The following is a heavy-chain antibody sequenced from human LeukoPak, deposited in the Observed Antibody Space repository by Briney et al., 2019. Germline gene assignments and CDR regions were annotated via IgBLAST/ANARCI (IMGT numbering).Heavy chain of an antibody. J-gene: IGHJ4*02. CDR3: ARHVGNSGSGSYLTYFDY. V-gene: IGHV4-59*08. D-gene: IGHD3-10*01. CDR2: IYYSGRT. Sequence: SETLSLTCTVSGGSISSYYWSWIRQPPGKGLEWIGHIYYSGRTHYNPSLKSRVTISVDTSKNQFSLKLSSVTAADTAVYYCARHVGNSGSGSYLTYFDYWGQGTLVTVSS. CDR1: GGSISSYY.